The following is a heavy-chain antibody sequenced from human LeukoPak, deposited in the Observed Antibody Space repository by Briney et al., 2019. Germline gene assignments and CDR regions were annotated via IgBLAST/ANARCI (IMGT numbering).Heavy chain of an antibody. V-gene: IGHV3-15*01. J-gene: IGHJ4*02. CDR2: FKSKTDGGTI. CDR3: TTGGYRYGDDY. CDR1: GFTFSGFS. Sequence: PGGSLRLSCAASGFTFSGFSMSWVRQSPTKGLEWVGRFKSKTDGGTIDYAAPVKGRFTISRDDSKNTLYLQMNSLKTEDTAVYYCTTGGYRYGDDYWGQGTLVTVSS. D-gene: IGHD5-18*01.